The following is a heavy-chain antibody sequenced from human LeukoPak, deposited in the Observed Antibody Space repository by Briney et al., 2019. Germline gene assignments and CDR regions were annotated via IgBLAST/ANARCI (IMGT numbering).Heavy chain of an antibody. CDR1: GFXFTGHY. D-gene: IGHD7-27*01. CDR2: IHAGRGDT. J-gene: IGHJ4*02. Sequence: ASVKVSCKASGFXFTGHYMHWVRQAPGQGPEWMGWIHAGRGDTNYAQKFQGRFTMTRDTSINTLFMELSSLRSDDTAVYYCARDENWGPDYWGQGTLVTVSS. CDR3: ARDENWGPDY. V-gene: IGHV1-2*02.